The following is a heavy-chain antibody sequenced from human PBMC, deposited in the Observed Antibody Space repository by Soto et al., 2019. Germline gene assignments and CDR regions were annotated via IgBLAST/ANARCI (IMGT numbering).Heavy chain of an antibody. CDR2: ISSNGGST. J-gene: IGHJ4*02. CDR1: GFTFSSYA. Sequence: PGGSLRLSCAASGFTFSSYAMHWVRQAPGKGLEYVSAISSNGGSTYCANSVKGRFTISRDNSKNTLYLQMGSLRAEDMAVYYCAREGGGYYFDYWGQGT. V-gene: IGHV3-64*01. D-gene: IGHD3-16*01. CDR3: AREGGGYYFDY.